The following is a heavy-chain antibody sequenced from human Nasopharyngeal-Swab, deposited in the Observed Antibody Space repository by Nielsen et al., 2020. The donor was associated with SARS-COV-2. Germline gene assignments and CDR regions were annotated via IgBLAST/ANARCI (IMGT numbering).Heavy chain of an antibody. Sequence: ASVQVSCKASGYTFTSYYINWVRQAPGQGLEWMGWMNPNSGNTSYTQKFQGRVTMTRNTSISTAYMELSSLRSEDTAVYYCARAGTYYDFWSGSPGGMDVWGQGTTVTVSS. CDR2: MNPNSGNT. CDR3: ARAGTYYDFWSGSPGGMDV. V-gene: IGHV1-8*01. CDR1: GYTFTSYY. J-gene: IGHJ6*02. D-gene: IGHD3-3*01.